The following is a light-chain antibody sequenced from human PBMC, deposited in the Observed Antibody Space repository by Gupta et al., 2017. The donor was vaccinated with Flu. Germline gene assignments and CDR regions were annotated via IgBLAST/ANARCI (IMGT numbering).Light chain of an antibody. Sequence: DIVLTQSPGTLSLSPGERATLSCRASQSVSSPYLAWYQQKPGQAPRLLIYGASNRATGIPDRFGGSGSGTDFTLTISRLEPEDFAVYYGHQYLNSPGFGNGTKVEIK. V-gene: IGKV3-20*01. CDR2: GAS. CDR1: QSVSSPY. CDR3: HQYLNSPG. J-gene: IGKJ1*01.